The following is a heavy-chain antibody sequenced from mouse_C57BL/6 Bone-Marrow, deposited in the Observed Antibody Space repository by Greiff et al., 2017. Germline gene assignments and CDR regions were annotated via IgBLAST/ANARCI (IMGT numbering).Heavy chain of an antibody. CDR2: ISNLAYSI. Sequence: EVKVVESGGGLVQPGGSLKLSCAASGFTFSYYGMAWVRQAPRKGPEWVAFISNLAYSIYYADTVTGRFTISRENAKNTLYLEMSSLRSEDTAMYYCARLAGTGFAYWGQGTLVTVSA. CDR1: GFTFSYYG. V-gene: IGHV5-15*01. J-gene: IGHJ3*01. CDR3: ARLAGTGFAY. D-gene: IGHD3-3*01.